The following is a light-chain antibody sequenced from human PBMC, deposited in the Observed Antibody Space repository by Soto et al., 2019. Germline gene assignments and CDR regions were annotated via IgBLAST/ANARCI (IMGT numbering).Light chain of an antibody. CDR1: SSDDGNYNL. J-gene: IGLJ3*02. CDR2: EGS. Sequence: QSALTQPASVSGSPGQSITISCTGTSSDDGNYNLVSWYQQHPGKAPKLMIYEGSKRPSGVSNRFSGSKSGNTASLTISGLQAEDEADYYCCSYAGSSSWVFGGGTKLTVL. CDR3: CSYAGSSSWV. V-gene: IGLV2-23*01.